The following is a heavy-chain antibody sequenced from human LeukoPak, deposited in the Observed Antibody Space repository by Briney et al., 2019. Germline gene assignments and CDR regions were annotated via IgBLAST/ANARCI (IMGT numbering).Heavy chain of an antibody. D-gene: IGHD2-15*01. CDR3: AKASVVGAHRPPFDY. CDR2: ISGSGGST. CDR1: GFTFSSYA. Sequence: GGSLRLSCAASGFTFSSYAMSWVRQAPGKGLEWVSAISGSGGSTYYADSVKGRFIISRDNSKNTLYLQMNSLRAEDTAVYYCAKASVVGAHRPPFDYWGQGTLVTVSS. J-gene: IGHJ4*02. V-gene: IGHV3-23*01.